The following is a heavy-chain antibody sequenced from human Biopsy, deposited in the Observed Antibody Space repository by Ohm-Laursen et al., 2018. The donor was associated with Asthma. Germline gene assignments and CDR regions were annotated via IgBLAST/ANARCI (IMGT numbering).Heavy chain of an antibody. D-gene: IGHD2/OR15-2a*01. CDR1: GFSISGSGQG. CDR3: AHTIGEAYVLTEYFSSHFDF. J-gene: IGHJ4*02. V-gene: IGHV2-5*01. CDR2: IYSIGDE. Sequence: PTQTLTLTFTLSGFSISGSGQGVGWIRQPPGKAPEWLAVIYSIGDERHNSFLRNRLAITKNPSRNNVLLTLTNMSPVDTGTYFCAHTIGEAYVLTEYFSSHFDFWGPGIQVTVSS.